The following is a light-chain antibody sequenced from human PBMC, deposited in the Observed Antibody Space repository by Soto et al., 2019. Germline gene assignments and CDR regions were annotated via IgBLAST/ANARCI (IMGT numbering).Light chain of an antibody. CDR2: AAS. CDR3: QQYGSSPPFT. V-gene: IGKV3-20*01. CDR1: QSVSSN. Sequence: ILMAQSPATLSVSPGERATLSCRASQSVSSNLAWYQQKPGQAPRLLIYAASTRATGIPDRFGGSGSGTDFTLTISRLEPEDFAVYYCQQYGSSPPFTFGQGTKVDIK. J-gene: IGKJ1*01.